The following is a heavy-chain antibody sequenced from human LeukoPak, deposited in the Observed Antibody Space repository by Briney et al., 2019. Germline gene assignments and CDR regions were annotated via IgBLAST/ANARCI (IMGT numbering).Heavy chain of an antibody. J-gene: IGHJ4*02. D-gene: IGHD2-15*01. Sequence: PGGSLRLSCAASGFTFSSYAMSWVRQAPGKGLEWVSAISGSGGSTYYADSVKGRFTISRDNSKNTLYLQMNSLRAEDTAVYYCAKSEQQYCSGGSCYRSGYFDYWGQGTLVTVSS. CDR2: ISGSGGST. V-gene: IGHV3-23*01. CDR1: GFTFSSYA. CDR3: AKSEQQYCSGGSCYRSGYFDY.